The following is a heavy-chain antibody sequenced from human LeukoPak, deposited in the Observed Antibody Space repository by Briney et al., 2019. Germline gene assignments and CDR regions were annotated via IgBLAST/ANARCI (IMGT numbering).Heavy chain of an antibody. J-gene: IGHJ3*02. CDR3: ARGLNRYGYANQDAFDI. Sequence: ASVKVSCKASGYTFTSYGISWVRQAPGQGLEWMGWISAYNGNTNYAQKLQGRVTMTTDTSTSTAYMELRSLRSDDTAVYYCARGLNRYGYANQDAFDIWGQGTMVTVSS. V-gene: IGHV1-18*01. CDR1: GYTFTSYG. CDR2: ISAYNGNT. D-gene: IGHD5-18*01.